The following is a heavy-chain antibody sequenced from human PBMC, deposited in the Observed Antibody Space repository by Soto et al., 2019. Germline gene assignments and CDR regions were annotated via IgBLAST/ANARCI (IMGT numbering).Heavy chain of an antibody. J-gene: IGHJ4*02. CDR3: ARHGNGDDY. CDR1: GGTFSSYA. Sequence: SVKVSCKASGGTFSSYAISWVRQAPGQGLEWMGGIIPIFGTANYAQKLQGRVTMTTDTSTNTAYMELRSLRSDDTSVYYCARHGNGDDYWGQGTLVTVSS. V-gene: IGHV1-69*05. CDR2: IIPIFGTA. D-gene: IGHD2-8*01.